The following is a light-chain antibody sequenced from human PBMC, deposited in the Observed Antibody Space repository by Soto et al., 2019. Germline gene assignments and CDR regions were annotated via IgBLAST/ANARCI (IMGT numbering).Light chain of an antibody. CDR2: GAS. Sequence: EIVMTQSPATLSVSPGDRATLSCRASQSVSSNLAWYQHKPGQAPRLLIYGASNRATGIPARFSGSGSGTEFTLTISSLQSEDFAVYYCQHYNNLTRTFGQGTKVEIK. CDR3: QHYNNLTRT. J-gene: IGKJ1*01. CDR1: QSVSSN. V-gene: IGKV3-15*01.